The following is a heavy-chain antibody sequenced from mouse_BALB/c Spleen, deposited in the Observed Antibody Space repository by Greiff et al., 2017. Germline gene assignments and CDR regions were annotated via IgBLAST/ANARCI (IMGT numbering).Heavy chain of an antibody. D-gene: IGHD2-14*01. CDR3: ARAYYRYDGEGNFDY. CDR2: ISSGGST. Sequence: EVQLVESGGGLVKPGGSLKLSCAASGFTFSSYAMSWVRQTPEKRLEWVASISSGGSTYYPDSVKGRFTISRDNARNILYLQMSSLRSEDTAMYYCARAYYRYDGEGNFDYWGQGTTLTVSS. V-gene: IGHV5-6-5*01. J-gene: IGHJ2*01. CDR1: GFTFSSYA.